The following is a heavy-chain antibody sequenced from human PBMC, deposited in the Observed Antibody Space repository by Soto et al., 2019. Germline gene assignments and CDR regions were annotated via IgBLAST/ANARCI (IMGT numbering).Heavy chain of an antibody. V-gene: IGHV4-59*08. CDR1: GGSISSYY. J-gene: IGHJ6*03. Sequence: PSETLSLTCTVSGGSISSYYWSWIRQPPGKGLEWIGYIYYSGSTNYNPSLKSRVTISVDTSKNQFSLKLSPVTAADTAVYYCARLLMVRGVIMQLYYYYYMDVWGKGTTVTVSS. D-gene: IGHD3-10*01. CDR2: IYYSGST. CDR3: ARLLMVRGVIMQLYYYYYMDV.